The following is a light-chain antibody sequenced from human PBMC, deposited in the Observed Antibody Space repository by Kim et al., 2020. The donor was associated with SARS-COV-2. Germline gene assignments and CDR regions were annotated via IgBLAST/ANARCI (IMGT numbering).Light chain of an antibody. CDR1: QSISSN. CDR2: GAS. V-gene: IGKV3D-15*01. Sequence: EIVLTQSPATLSVSPGERATLSCRASQSISSNLCWYQQKTGQAPRVLIYGASTRAAGSSARFSGSGAGTEFNLTISSLQSDDYATYYCQQHNYWRAFGQGTRLEIK. J-gene: IGKJ5*01. CDR3: QQHNYWRA.